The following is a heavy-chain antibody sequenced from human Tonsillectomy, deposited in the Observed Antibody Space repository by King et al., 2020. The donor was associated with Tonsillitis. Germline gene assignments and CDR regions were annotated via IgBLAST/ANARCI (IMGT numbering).Heavy chain of an antibody. CDR3: VKGGAIVARSLFDL. CDR2: ITWNSGRL. Sequence: VQLVESGGGLVQPGRSLKLSCATSGFTFDDYAMHWIRQAPGKGLEWVSGITWNSGRLDYADSVKGRCIISRDRAENSLYLHMSTLRAEDTALYYCVKGGAIVARSLFDLWGQDTRLTVSS. J-gene: IGHJ4*02. CDR1: GFTFDDYA. V-gene: IGHV3-9*01. D-gene: IGHD2-21*01.